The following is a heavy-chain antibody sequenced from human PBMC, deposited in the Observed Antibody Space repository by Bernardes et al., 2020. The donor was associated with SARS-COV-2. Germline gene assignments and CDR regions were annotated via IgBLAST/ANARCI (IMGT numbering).Heavy chain of an antibody. Sequence: SETLSLTCTVSGGSISSYYWSWIRQPPGKGLEWIGYIHYSGSTNYNPSLKSRVTISVDTSKNQFSLKLSSVTAADTAVYYCARVPHCTGGVCYFGYYMDVWGKGTTVTVSS. J-gene: IGHJ6*03. CDR2: IHYSGST. CDR1: GGSISSYY. CDR3: ARVPHCTGGVCYFGYYMDV. V-gene: IGHV4-59*01. D-gene: IGHD2-8*02.